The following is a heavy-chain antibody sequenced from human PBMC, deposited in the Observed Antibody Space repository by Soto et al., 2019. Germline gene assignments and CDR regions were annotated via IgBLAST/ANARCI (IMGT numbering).Heavy chain of an antibody. V-gene: IGHV1-69*04. CDR2: IIPILGIA. CDR3: ARDLPLSGGSPS. D-gene: IGHD2-15*01. CDR1: GGTFSSYT. J-gene: IGHJ1*01. Sequence: SVKVSCEASGGTFSSYTISWVRQAPGQGLEWMGRIIPILGIANYAQKFQGRVTITADKSTSTAYMELSSLRSEDTAVYYCARDLPLSGGSPSWGQGTLVTVSS.